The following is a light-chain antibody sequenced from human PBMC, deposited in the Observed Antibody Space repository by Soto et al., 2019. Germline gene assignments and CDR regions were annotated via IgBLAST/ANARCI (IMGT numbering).Light chain of an antibody. CDR3: QQYDDFPLT. V-gene: IGKV1-33*01. CDR2: DAS. Sequence: DIEMTQSPSSLSASVGDRVTITCQASQDISNYLNWYQQKTGRAPKLLIYDASNLESGVSSRFSGSRSGTDFSLTLNSLQPDDFATYYCQQYDDFPLTFGQGTRLE. CDR1: QDISNY. J-gene: IGKJ5*01.